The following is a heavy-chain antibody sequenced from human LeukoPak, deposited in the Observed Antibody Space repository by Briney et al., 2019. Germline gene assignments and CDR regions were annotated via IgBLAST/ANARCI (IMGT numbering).Heavy chain of an antibody. CDR2: ISSSGNTI. V-gene: IGHV3-48*03. CDR3: ARGGGYYGSGTIHYYYYGMDV. CDR1: GFTFSSYE. Sequence: GGSLRLSCAASGFTFSSYEMNWVRQAPGKGLEWVSYISSSGNTIYYADSVKGRFTISRDNAKNLLYLQMNSLRAEDTAVYYCARGGGYYGSGTIHYYYYGMDVWGQGTTVTVSS. D-gene: IGHD3-10*01. J-gene: IGHJ6*02.